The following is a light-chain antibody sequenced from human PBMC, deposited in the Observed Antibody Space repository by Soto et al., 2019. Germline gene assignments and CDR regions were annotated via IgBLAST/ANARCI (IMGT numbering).Light chain of an antibody. CDR3: QQYGSSHPIT. V-gene: IGKV3-20*01. CDR2: GAS. Sequence: ENALTQSQATMSLSARERDRICCSCSQSVSSSYLAWYQQKPGQAPRLLIYGASSRATGIPDRFSGSGSGTDFTLTISRLEPEDFAVYYCQQYGSSHPITFGQGTDWRL. J-gene: IGKJ5*01. CDR1: QSVSSSY.